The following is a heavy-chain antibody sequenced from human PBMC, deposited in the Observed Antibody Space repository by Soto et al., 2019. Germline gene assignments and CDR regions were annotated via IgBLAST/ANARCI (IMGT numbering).Heavy chain of an antibody. CDR1: GYSFTSYW. Sequence: EVQLVQSGAEVKKPGESLRISCKGSGYSFTSYWISWVRQMPGKGLEWMGRIDPSDSYTNYSPSFQGHVAISADKSISTAYLQWSSRKSSDTAMYYCASQGCSGGSCYGNWFDPWGQGTLVTVSS. V-gene: IGHV5-10-1*01. J-gene: IGHJ5*02. D-gene: IGHD2-15*01. CDR3: ASQGCSGGSCYGNWFDP. CDR2: IDPSDSYT.